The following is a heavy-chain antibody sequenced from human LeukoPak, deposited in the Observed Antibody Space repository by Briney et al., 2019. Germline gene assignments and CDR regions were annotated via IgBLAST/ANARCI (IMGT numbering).Heavy chain of an antibody. CDR3: AREDYYDSSGYYTDAFDI. Sequence: SETLSLTCTVSGGSISSYYWSWIRQPPGKGQEWIGYIYYSGSTNYNPSLKSRVTISVDTSKNQFSLKLSSVTAADTAVYYCAREDYYDSSGYYTDAFDIWGQGTMVTVSS. D-gene: IGHD3-22*01. CDR2: IYYSGST. CDR1: GGSISSYY. V-gene: IGHV4-59*01. J-gene: IGHJ3*02.